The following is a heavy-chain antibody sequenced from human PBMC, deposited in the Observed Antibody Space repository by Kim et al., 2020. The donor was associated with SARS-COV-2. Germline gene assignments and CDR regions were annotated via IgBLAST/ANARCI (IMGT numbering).Heavy chain of an antibody. CDR3: AKLVLRYFDWEVRLDY. Sequence: GGSLRLSCAASGFTFSSYAMSWVRQAPGKGLEWVSAISGSGGSTYYADSVKGRFTISRDNSKNTLYLQMNSLRAEDTAVYYCAKLVLRYFDWEVRLDYWGQGTLVTVSS. J-gene: IGHJ4*02. CDR1: GFTFSSYA. CDR2: ISGSGGST. V-gene: IGHV3-23*01. D-gene: IGHD3-9*01.